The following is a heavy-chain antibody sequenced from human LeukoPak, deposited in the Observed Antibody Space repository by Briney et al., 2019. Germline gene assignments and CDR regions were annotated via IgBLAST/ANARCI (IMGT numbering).Heavy chain of an antibody. CDR3: ARGMFGGYCTDY. Sequence: TGGSLRLSCAASGFTFTSYWIHWVRQPPGKGLVWVSRIKSDGTSINYADSVKGRFTISRDNTKNTVYLQMNSLTAEDTAVYYCARGMFGGYCTDYWGQGTLVTVSS. CDR2: IKSDGTSI. J-gene: IGHJ4*02. CDR1: GFTFTSYW. V-gene: IGHV3-74*01. D-gene: IGHD3-3*01.